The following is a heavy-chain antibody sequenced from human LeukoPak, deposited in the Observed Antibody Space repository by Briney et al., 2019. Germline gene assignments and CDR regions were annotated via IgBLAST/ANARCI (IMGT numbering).Heavy chain of an antibody. J-gene: IGHJ5*02. CDR1: GYIFSSYG. CDR3: ARDFFDSSSWYDCFDP. CDR2: ISGYNGRT. Sequence: ASVKVSCKASGYIFSSYGISWVRQAPGQGLEWMGWISGYNGRTNYAQKFQGRVTMTTDTSTSTAYMELKSLRSDDTAVYFCARDFFDSSSWYDCFDPWGQGTLVTVSA. V-gene: IGHV1-18*01. D-gene: IGHD6-13*01.